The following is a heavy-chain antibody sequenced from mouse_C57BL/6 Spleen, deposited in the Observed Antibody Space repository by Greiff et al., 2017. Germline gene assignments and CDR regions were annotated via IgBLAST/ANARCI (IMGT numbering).Heavy chain of an antibody. CDR2: IHPNSGST. CDR1: GYTFTSYW. V-gene: IGHV1-64*01. D-gene: IGHD3-2*02. CDR3: ARSGDYYAMEY. J-gene: IGHJ4*01. Sequence: QVQLQQPGAELVKPGASVTLSCKASGYTFTSYWMHWVKQRPGQGLEWIGMIHPNSGSTNYNEKFKSKATLTVDKSSSPANMQLSSLTSEDSAVYYCARSGDYYAMEYWGQGTSVTVSS.